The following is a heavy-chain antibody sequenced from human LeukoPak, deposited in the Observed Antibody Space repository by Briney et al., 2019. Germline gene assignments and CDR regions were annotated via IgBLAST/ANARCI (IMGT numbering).Heavy chain of an antibody. CDR1: GFPFRDYY. Sequence: TGGALRLSCTASGFPFRDYYMSWIRPAPGKGLEWLSYISTRDNTIQYADSVKGRFTISRDNANNSVFLQMNNLRAEDSAIYYCARGARWAYYFDYWGQGSLVTVSS. J-gene: IGHJ4*02. D-gene: IGHD4-23*01. CDR2: ISTRDNTI. V-gene: IGHV3-11*01. CDR3: ARGARWAYYFDY.